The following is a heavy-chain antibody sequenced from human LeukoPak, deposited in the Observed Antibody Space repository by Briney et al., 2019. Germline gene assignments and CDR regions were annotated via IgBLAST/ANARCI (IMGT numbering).Heavy chain of an antibody. V-gene: IGHV4-39*01. D-gene: IGHD3-10*01. CDR3: ARLVEDIKDYYGLDYFDY. CDR1: GDSISRSIYY. CDR2: IHYSGST. Sequence: PSETLSLTCTVSGDSISRSIYYWGWIRQPPGKGLEWIGNIHYSGSTYYNPSLNSRVSISVDRSRNQFSLKLSSVTAADTAVYYCARLVEDIKDYYGLDYFDYWGQGTLVTVSS. J-gene: IGHJ4*02.